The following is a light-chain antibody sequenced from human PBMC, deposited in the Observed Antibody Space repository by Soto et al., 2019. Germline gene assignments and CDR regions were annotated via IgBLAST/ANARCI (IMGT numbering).Light chain of an antibody. CDR2: AES. CDR1: QSIGSY. J-gene: IGKJ1*01. CDR3: QQSYNTPRT. V-gene: IGKV1-39*01. Sequence: EIEMTQSPSSLSASVGDRVTITCRASQSIGSYVNWYQQKPGKAPNLLIYAESSLQSGVPSRFSGSGSGTDFTLTISSLQPEDSATYYCQQSYNTPRTFAQGTKVDIK.